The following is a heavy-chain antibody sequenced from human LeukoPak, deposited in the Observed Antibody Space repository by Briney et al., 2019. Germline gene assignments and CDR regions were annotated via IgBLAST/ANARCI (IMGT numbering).Heavy chain of an antibody. D-gene: IGHD1-26*01. J-gene: IGHJ3*01. CDR2: INSAGTIT. CDR3: AKGGTYSGDTIDV. Sequence: PGGSLRLSCEASGFIFSSHWLHWVRQAPGQGLVWISTINSAGTITPYADAVKGRFTISRDNARDTFYLQMNSLRVDDSAVYFCAKGGTYSGDTIDVWGQGTVVTV. V-gene: IGHV3-74*01. CDR1: GFIFSSHW.